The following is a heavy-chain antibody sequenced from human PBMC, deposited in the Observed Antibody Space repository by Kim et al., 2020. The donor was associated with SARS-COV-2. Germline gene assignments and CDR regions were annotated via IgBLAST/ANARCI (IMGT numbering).Heavy chain of an antibody. CDR2: ISANNGDT. Sequence: ASVKVSCKASGYTFTSSGVSWVRQAPGQGLEWMGWISANNGDTHYAQKFQGRVTLTTDTSTTTSYMELRSLGSDDTAVYYCVRKQQWMAPDYWGQGTLVTVSS. CDR1: GYTFTSSG. D-gene: IGHD6-19*01. J-gene: IGHJ4*02. CDR3: VRKQQWMAPDY. V-gene: IGHV1-18*01.